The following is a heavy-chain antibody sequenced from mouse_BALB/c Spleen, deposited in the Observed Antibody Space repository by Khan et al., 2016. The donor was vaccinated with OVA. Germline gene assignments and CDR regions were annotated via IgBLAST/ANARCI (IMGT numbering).Heavy chain of an antibody. Sequence: DLVKPGASLQLSCKASGYSFSIYWINWIKQRPGQGLEWIGCLAPGRGSGVLNEMFKCTATLTLDRSSSTAYIQLSSLSSEDYAVYLCARSNHHARCIHAMDYWDQGTSVTVTA. CDR3: ARSNHHARCIHAMDY. J-gene: IGHJ4*01. V-gene: IGHV1S41*01. CDR2: LAPGRGSG. CDR1: GYSFSIYW.